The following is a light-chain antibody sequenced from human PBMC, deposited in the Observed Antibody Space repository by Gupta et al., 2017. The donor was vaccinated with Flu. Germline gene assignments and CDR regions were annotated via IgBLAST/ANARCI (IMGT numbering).Light chain of an antibody. CDR1: QEISNY. J-gene: IGKJ2*01. Sequence: PSSLSASVGDRVTITCQASQEISNYLNWYQQKPGKAPKLLIYDASKVETGVPSRFSGSGSGTDFTFTISSLQPEDIATYYCQQEDNLPYTFGQGTKLEIK. CDR3: QQEDNLPYT. V-gene: IGKV1-33*01. CDR2: DAS.